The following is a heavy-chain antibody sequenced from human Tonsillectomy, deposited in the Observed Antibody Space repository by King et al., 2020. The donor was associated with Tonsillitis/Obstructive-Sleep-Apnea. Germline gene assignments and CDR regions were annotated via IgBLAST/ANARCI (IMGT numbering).Heavy chain of an antibody. J-gene: IGHJ6*03. CDR1: GFTFSSYW. V-gene: IGHV3-74*01. CDR3: APSPYYYYMDV. CDR2: INSDGSST. Sequence: EVQLVESGGGLVQPGGSLRLSCAASGFTFSSYWMHWVRQAPGKGLVWVSRINSDGSSTRYADSVKGRFTISRDNAKNTLYLQMNSLRAEDTAVYYCAPSPYYYYMDVWGKGTTVTVSS.